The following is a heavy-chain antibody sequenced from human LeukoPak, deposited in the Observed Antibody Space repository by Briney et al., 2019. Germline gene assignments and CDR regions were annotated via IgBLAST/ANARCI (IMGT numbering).Heavy chain of an antibody. J-gene: IGHJ4*02. V-gene: IGHV4-59*01. CDR1: GGSISSYY. Sequence: SETLSLTCTVSGGSISSYYWSWVRQSPGKGLEWIGYIYYSGNTNYNPSLKSRVTISADTSKNQFSLKLSSVTAADTAVYYCARAVAPYYFDYWGQGTLVTVSS. CDR2: IYYSGNT. D-gene: IGHD6-19*01. CDR3: ARAVAPYYFDY.